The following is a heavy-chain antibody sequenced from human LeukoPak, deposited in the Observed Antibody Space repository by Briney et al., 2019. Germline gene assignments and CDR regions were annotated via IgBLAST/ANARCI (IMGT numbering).Heavy chain of an antibody. CDR2: INSDGSSI. Sequence: GGSLRLSCAASGFTFNRFWMHWVRQVPGKGLVWVSRINSDGSSITYADSVKGRFTISRDNAKNTLYLQMNSLRAEDTAVYYCARDQISCTGGCCYFEYWGQGTLVTVSS. V-gene: IGHV3-74*03. CDR3: ARDQISCTGGCCYFEY. CDR1: GFTFNRFW. D-gene: IGHD2-8*02. J-gene: IGHJ4*02.